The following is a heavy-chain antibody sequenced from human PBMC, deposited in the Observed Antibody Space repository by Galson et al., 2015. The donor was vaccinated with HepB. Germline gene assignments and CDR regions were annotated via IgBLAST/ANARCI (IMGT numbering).Heavy chain of an antibody. CDR1: GFTFSSYA. CDR3: ARGRALLRWGNWFDP. CDR2: ISHDGSNK. D-gene: IGHD3-16*01. Sequence: SLRLSCAASGFTFSSYAMHWVRQAPGKGLEWVAVISHDGSNKYYADSVKGRFTISRDNSKNTLYLQMNSLRAEDTAVYYCARGRALLRWGNWFDPWGQGTLVTVSS. V-gene: IGHV3-30-3*01. J-gene: IGHJ5*02.